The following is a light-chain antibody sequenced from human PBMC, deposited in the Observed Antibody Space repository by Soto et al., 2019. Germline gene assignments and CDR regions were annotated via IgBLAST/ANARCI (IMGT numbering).Light chain of an antibody. CDR2: GAS. V-gene: IGKV3-15*01. Sequence: EIVMTQSPATRSVSPGERATLSCRASQSVSSNLAWYQQKPGQAPRLLIYGASTRATGIPAGFSGSGSGTQFTLTISSLQSEDFAVYYCQQYNNWPPWTFRQGPKVEIK. J-gene: IGKJ1*01. CDR1: QSVSSN. CDR3: QQYNNWPPWT.